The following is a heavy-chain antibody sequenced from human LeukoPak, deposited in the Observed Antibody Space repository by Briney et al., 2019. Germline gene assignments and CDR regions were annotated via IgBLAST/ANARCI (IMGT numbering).Heavy chain of an antibody. D-gene: IGHD3-22*01. V-gene: IGHV3-30*03. CDR1: GFTVSSNY. CDR2: ISYDGSNK. CDR3: AIYYDSSGYETMNAFDI. Sequence: GGSLRLSCAASGFTVSSNYMSWVRQAPGKGLEWVAVISYDGSNKYYADSVKGRFTISRDNSKNTLYLQMNSLRAEDTAVYYCAIYYDSSGYETMNAFDIWGQGTMVTVSS. J-gene: IGHJ3*02.